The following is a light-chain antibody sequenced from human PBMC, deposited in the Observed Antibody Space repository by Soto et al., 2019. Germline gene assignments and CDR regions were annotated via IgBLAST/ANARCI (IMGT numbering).Light chain of an antibody. CDR3: QQYGSSPT. CDR2: ATS. J-gene: IGKJ4*01. Sequence: DIVLTQSPGTVSLSPGERATLSCRASQSISRSDLAWYQHRPGQSPRLLIYATSSRATGIPDRFTGGGAGTGFTLTISRLEPEDSAVYYCQQYGSSPTFGGGTKVDIK. V-gene: IGKV3-20*01. CDR1: QSISRSD.